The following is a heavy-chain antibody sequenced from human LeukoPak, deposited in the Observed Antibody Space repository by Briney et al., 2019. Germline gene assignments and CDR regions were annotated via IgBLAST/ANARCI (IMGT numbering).Heavy chain of an antibody. J-gene: IGHJ4*02. CDR2: ISGSGTNT. D-gene: IGHD4-23*01. V-gene: IGHV3-23*01. Sequence: PGGSLRLSCAASGFTFSSSAMTWVRHAPGQGLEWVSSISGSGTNTYYADSVKGRFTISRDNSKSTLYLQVNSLRAEDTALYYCAKEYYGGWGDDSGQGTLVTVSS. CDR3: AKEYYGGWGDD. CDR1: GFTFSSSA.